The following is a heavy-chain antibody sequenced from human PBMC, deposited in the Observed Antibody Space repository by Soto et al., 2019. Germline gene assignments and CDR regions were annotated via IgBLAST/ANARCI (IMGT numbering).Heavy chain of an antibody. Sequence: ETLYLTCTVSGGSISSYYWSWIRQPPGKGLEWIGYIYYSGSTNYNPSLKSRVTISVDTSKNQFSLKLSSVTAADTAVYYCARDGYTVTPNYYYGMDVWGQGTTVTVS. CDR1: GGSISSYY. D-gene: IGHD4-4*01. V-gene: IGHV4-59*01. J-gene: IGHJ6*02. CDR3: ARDGYTVTPNYYYGMDV. CDR2: IYYSGST.